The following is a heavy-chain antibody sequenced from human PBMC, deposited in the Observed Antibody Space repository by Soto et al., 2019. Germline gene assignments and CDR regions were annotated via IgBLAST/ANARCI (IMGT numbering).Heavy chain of an antibody. Sequence: ASVKVSCKAAGYTFSNYGVTWVRQAAGQALEWMGCISTYNDDTNYAQNLQGRITLTTDTSTSTAYMELRSLTLDDTALYFCARGDILTGYFDFWGQGTLVTVYS. V-gene: IGHV1-18*04. CDR3: ARGDILTGYFDF. J-gene: IGHJ4*02. CDR2: ISTYNDDT. CDR1: GYTFSNYG. D-gene: IGHD3-9*01.